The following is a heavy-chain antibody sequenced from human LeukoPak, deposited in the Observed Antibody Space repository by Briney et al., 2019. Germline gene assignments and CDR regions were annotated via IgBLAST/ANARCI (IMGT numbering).Heavy chain of an antibody. CDR1: GFTFSSSA. Sequence: PGGSLTLACAAYGFTFSSSAMTWGRHAPAPGQEWVSTVSGRGLTYYADTVRGRITVSRDTSKSTLYLQMSSLRAEATAVYYCAKREAQNSGPIDCWGQGTLLSVSS. CDR2: VSGRGLT. D-gene: IGHD6-19*01. CDR3: AKREAQNSGPIDC. J-gene: IGHJ4*02. V-gene: IGHV3-23*01.